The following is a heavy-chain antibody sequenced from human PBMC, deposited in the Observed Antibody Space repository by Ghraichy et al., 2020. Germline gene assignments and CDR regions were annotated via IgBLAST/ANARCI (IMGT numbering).Heavy chain of an antibody. CDR1: GCSFSGYY. D-gene: IGHD6-19*01. V-gene: IGHV4-34*01. CDR3: ARGIRQWLVQHYFDY. Sequence: SQTLSLTCAVSGCSFSGYYWSWFLQPPGKGLEWIGEINHSGSTNYNPSLKSRVTISVDTSKNQFSLKLSSVTAADTAVYYCARGIRQWLVQHYFDYWGQGTLVTVSS. J-gene: IGHJ4*02. CDR2: INHSGST.